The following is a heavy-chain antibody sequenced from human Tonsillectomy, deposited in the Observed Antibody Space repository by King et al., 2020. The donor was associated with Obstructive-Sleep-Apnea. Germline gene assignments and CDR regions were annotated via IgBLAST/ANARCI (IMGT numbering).Heavy chain of an antibody. CDR1: GFTFDDYA. CDR2: ISWNGGNI. V-gene: IGHV3-9*01. Sequence: VQLVESGGGLVQPGRSLRLSCAASGFTFDDYAMHWVRQSPGKGLEWVSGISWNGGNICFSDSVKGRFTIAIDNPNNSLYLQMNSLRAEDTALYYCAKDTSIEVRGVHFRGQGTLVTVSS. J-gene: IGHJ4*02. D-gene: IGHD3-10*01. CDR3: AKDTSIEVRGVHF.